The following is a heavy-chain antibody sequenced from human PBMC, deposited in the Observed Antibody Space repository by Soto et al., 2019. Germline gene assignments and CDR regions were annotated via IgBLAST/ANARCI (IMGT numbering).Heavy chain of an antibody. Sequence: PSETLSLTCTVSGGSMSNYYWSWIRQPAGKGLEWIGRIYSSGGTNYNPSLKSRLTMSRDTSKKQFSLKLTSVTAADTAVYYCARGAFAGVDYGLDVWGRGTTVTVSS. J-gene: IGHJ6*02. V-gene: IGHV4-4*07. CDR1: GGSMSNYY. D-gene: IGHD6-19*01. CDR2: IYSSGGT. CDR3: ARGAFAGVDYGLDV.